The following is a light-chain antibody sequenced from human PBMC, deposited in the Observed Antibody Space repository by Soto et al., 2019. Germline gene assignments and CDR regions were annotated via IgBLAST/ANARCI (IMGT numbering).Light chain of an antibody. CDR1: QNVHSD. J-gene: IGKJ4*01. CDR3: QQYNNWPLT. Sequence: EVVMTQSPDTLSVSPGDGATLSCRASQNVHSDLAWYQQKPGQAPRLFIYDTSTRATDIPVRFTGGGSETEFTLTISSLKSEDFAVYYCQQYNNWPLTFGGGTKVEIK. CDR2: DTS. V-gene: IGKV3-15*01.